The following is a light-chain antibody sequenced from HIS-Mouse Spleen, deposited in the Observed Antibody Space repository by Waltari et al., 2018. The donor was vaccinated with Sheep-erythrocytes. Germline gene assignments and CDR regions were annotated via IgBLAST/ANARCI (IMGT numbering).Light chain of an antibody. V-gene: IGLV3-1*01. CDR3: QAWDSSTAWNVV. Sequence: SYELTQPTSLSVHPGQTASITCSGDKLGDKYACWYQQKPGQYPVLVIYQDSKRPSGIPERFSGSNSGNTATLTISGTQAMDEADYYCQAWDSSTAWNVVFGGGTKLTVL. CDR1: KLGDKY. CDR2: QDS. J-gene: IGLJ2*01.